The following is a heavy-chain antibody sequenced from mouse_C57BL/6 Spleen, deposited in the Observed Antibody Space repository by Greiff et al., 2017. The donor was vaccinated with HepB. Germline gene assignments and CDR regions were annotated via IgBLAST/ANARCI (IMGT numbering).Heavy chain of an antibody. Sequence: EVKLEESGPVLVKPGASVKMSCKASGYTFTDYYMNWVKQSHGKSLEWIGVINPYNGGTSYNQKFKGKATLTVDKSSSTAYMELNSLTSEDSAVYYCASEGLRRVAYWGQGTLVTVSA. CDR1: GYTFTDYY. CDR2: INPYNGGT. D-gene: IGHD2-2*01. V-gene: IGHV1-19*01. J-gene: IGHJ3*01. CDR3: ASEGLRRVAY.